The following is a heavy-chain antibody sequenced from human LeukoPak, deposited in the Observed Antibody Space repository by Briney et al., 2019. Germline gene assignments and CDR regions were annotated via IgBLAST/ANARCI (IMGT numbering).Heavy chain of an antibody. V-gene: IGHV3-30*18. J-gene: IGHJ4*02. CDR2: ISYDRSNK. CDR3: AKILPDTVTADY. D-gene: IGHD4-11*01. CDR1: GFTFSSYG. Sequence: PGGSLRLSCAASGFTFSSYGMYWVRQAPGKGLEWVAVISYDRSNKYYADSVKGRFTISRDNSKNTLYLQMNSLRAEDTAVYYCAKILPDTVTADYWGQGTLVTVSS.